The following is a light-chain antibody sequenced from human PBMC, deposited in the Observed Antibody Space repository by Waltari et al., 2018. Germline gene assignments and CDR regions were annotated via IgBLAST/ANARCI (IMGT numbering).Light chain of an antibody. J-gene: IGLJ1*01. Sequence: QSVLTQPPSVSGAPGQNVTVSCTGSSSNLGAGYDVHWYQQPPGRAPKLLIYANDFRPSGVPDRFSGSKSGTSASLAIAGLQAEDEANYYCQSYDSSLAGSGVFGTGTKVTVL. CDR1: SSNLGAGYD. V-gene: IGLV1-40*01. CDR3: QSYDSSLAGSGV. CDR2: AND.